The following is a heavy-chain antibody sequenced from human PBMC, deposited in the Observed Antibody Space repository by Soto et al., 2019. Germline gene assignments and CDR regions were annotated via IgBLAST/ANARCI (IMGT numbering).Heavy chain of an antibody. V-gene: IGHV4-59*01. CDR2: IYYSGST. CDR3: TRGLGYAGYSSSWPQNYYYYGMAV. CDR1: GGSISSYY. D-gene: IGHD6-13*01. J-gene: IGHJ6*02. Sequence: SETLSLTCTVSGGSISSYYWSWIRQPPGKGLEWIGYIYYSGSTNYNPSLKSRVTISVDTSKNQFSLKLSSVTAADTAVYYCTRGLGYAGYSSSWPQNYYYYGMAVWGQGTTVTVSS.